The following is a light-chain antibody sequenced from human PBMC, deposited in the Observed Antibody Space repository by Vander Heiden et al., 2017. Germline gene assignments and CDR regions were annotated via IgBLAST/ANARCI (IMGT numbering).Light chain of an antibody. CDR1: QSISSY. V-gene: IGKV1-39*01. CDR3: QQCYSTPWT. Sequence: DIQMTQSPSSLSASVGDSVTITCRASQSISSYLNWYQQKPGKAPKLLIYAASSLQSEVPSRFSGSGSGTDFTLTISSLQPEDFATYYCQQCYSTPWTFGQGTKVEIK. CDR2: AAS. J-gene: IGKJ1*01.